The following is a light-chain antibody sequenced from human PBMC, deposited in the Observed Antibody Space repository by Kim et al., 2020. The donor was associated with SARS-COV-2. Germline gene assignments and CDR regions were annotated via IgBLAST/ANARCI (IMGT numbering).Light chain of an antibody. CDR1: QDIANS. Sequence: AAVGDRVTITCRASQDIANSLAWDQQKPGKVPKVLIYAASTLQSGVPSRFSGSGSGTEFTLTIGSLQTEDVATYYCQKYNSAPWTFGPGTKVDIK. CDR3: QKYNSAPWT. J-gene: IGKJ1*01. CDR2: AAS. V-gene: IGKV1-27*01.